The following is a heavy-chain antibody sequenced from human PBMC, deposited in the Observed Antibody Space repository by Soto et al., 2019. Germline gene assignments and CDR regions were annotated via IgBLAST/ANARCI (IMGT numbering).Heavy chain of an antibody. CDR1: TGSFTGHF. CDR3: ARLYDNTQLDF. J-gene: IGHJ4*02. CDR2: INPTRGT. D-gene: IGHD5-12*01. V-gene: IGHV4-34*01. Sequence: SETLSLTCAVNTGSFTGHFWGWIRQPPGKGLEWIGEINPTRGTNYNPSLKSRVAITIEMSTIQFSLALSSVTAADTAVYYCARLYDNTQLDFWGQGTLVTVSS.